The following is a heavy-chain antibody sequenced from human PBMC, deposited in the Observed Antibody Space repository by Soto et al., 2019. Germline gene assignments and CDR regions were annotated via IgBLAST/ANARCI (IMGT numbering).Heavy chain of an antibody. D-gene: IGHD3-16*01. Sequence: GESLKISCKGSGYNFITDWISWVRQMPGKGLEWMGRIDPTDSYTKYSPSFEGHVTISADKSISAAYLQWSSLKASDSAVYYCARLSRASFALDVWGQGTTVTVSS. CDR2: IDPTDSYT. V-gene: IGHV5-10-1*01. CDR3: ARLSRASFALDV. CDR1: GYNFITDW. J-gene: IGHJ6*02.